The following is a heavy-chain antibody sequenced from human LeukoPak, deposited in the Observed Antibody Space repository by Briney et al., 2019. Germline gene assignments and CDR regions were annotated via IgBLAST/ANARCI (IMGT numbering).Heavy chain of an antibody. V-gene: IGHV3-7*03. Sequence: GGSLRLSCAASGFSLSGYWMSWVRQAPGKGLEWVANIKQDGGEKYYVDSVKGRFTIPRDNAKNSLYLQMNSLRAEDTAVYYCARDPGWYDYWGQGTLVTVSS. J-gene: IGHJ4*02. CDR1: GFSLSGYW. D-gene: IGHD6-19*01. CDR2: IKQDGGEK. CDR3: ARDPGWYDY.